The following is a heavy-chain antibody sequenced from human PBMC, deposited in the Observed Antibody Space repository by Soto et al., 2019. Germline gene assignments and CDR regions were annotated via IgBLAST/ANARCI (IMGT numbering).Heavy chain of an antibody. CDR3: ARALQYQNWLDP. CDR1: GFTLSNYG. Sequence: QVQLVESGGGVVQPGRSLRLSCAASGFTLSNYGMHWVRQAPVKGLEWVAVIWSGGSNKYYADSVKGRFTISRDNSKNTLYLQMNSLRAEDTAVYYCARALQYQNWLDPWGQGTLVTVSS. CDR2: IWSGGSNK. V-gene: IGHV3-33*01. J-gene: IGHJ5*02. D-gene: IGHD4-4*01.